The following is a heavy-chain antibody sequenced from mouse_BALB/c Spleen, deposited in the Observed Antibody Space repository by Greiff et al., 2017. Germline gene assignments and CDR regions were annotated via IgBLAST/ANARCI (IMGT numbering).Heavy chain of an antibody. V-gene: IGHV5-4*02. CDR3: ARVRGNDAMDY. Sequence: DVHLVESGGGLVKPGGSLKLSCAASGFTFSDYYMYWVRQTPEKRLEWVATISDGGSYTYYPDSVKGRFTISRDNAKNNLYLQMSSLKSEDTAMYYCARVRGNDAMDYWGQGTSVTVSS. CDR2: ISDGGSYT. CDR1: GFTFSDYY. J-gene: IGHJ4*01. D-gene: IGHD2-1*01.